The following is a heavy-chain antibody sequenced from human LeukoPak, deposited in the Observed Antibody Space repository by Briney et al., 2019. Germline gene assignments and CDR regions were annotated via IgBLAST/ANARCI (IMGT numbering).Heavy chain of an antibody. J-gene: IGHJ5*01. Sequence: GGSLRLSCAASGFSFNIYAMGWVRQAPGKGLEWVSVIGSGSVDKHYADTVRGRFDISRDNSKNRLFLQMNSLRVEDSGVYYCARRVPLTALDSWGQGTLVTVSS. V-gene: IGHV3-23*01. CDR1: GFSFNIYA. CDR2: IGSGSVDK. CDR3: ARRVPLTALDS. D-gene: IGHD3-3*01.